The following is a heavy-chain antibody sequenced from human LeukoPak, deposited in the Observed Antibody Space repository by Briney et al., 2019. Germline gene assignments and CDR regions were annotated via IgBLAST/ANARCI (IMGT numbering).Heavy chain of an antibody. CDR1: GYTFTSYG. D-gene: IGHD5-18*01. Sequence: ASVKVSCKASGYTFTSYGISWVRQAPGQGLEWMGWISAYNGNTNYAQKLQGRVTMTTDTSTSTAYMELRSLRSDDTAVYYCARDYPGHGDMYGSSFFDYWGQGTLVTVSS. V-gene: IGHV1-18*01. CDR3: ARDYPGHGDMYGSSFFDY. CDR2: ISAYNGNT. J-gene: IGHJ4*02.